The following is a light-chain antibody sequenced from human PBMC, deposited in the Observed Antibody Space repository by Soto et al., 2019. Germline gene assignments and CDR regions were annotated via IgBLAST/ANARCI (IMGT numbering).Light chain of an antibody. Sequence: QSVLTQPASVSESPGQSITISCTGTYSDIGALNYVSWYQQHPGKAPKLIIFEVSHRPSGVSHRFAGSKSGVTASLTISGLQSDDDADYYCSAYTRSNTYVFGTGTKVTVL. J-gene: IGLJ1*01. CDR1: YSDIGALNY. V-gene: IGLV2-14*01. CDR3: SAYTRSNTYV. CDR2: EVS.